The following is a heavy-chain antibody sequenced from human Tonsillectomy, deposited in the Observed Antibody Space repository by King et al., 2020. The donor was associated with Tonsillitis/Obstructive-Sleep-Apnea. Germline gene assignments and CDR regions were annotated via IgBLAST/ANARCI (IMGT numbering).Heavy chain of an antibody. V-gene: IGHV3-66*01. CDR2: IYSGGST. CDR3: ARVPGGVRDYDFYYMDV. D-gene: IGHD3-10*01. Sequence: VQLVESGGGLVQPGGSLRLSCAASGFTVSRNYMSWVRQTPGKGLEWVSVIYSGGSTYYADSVKGRFTISRDNSKNTLYLQMNSLRAEDTAVYYCARVPGGVRDYDFYYMDVWGKGTTVTVSS. CDR1: GFTVSRNY. J-gene: IGHJ6*03.